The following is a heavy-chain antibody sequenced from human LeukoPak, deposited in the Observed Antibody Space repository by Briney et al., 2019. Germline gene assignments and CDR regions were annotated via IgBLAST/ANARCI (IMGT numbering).Heavy chain of an antibody. CDR2: ISGSGGST. Sequence: GGSLRLSCAASGFTFSSYAMSWFRQAPGKGLEWVSAISGSGGSTYYADSVKGRFTISRDNSKNTLYLQMNSLRAEDTAVYYCAKIPDIVVVPAAMLSPGWFDPWGQGTLVTVSS. D-gene: IGHD2-2*01. V-gene: IGHV3-23*01. CDR1: GFTFSSYA. J-gene: IGHJ5*02. CDR3: AKIPDIVVVPAAMLSPGWFDP.